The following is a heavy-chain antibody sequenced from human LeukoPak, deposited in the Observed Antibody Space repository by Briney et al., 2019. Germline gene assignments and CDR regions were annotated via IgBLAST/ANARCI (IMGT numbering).Heavy chain of an antibody. J-gene: IGHJ4*02. CDR2: IHYSGST. D-gene: IGHD5-24*01. V-gene: IGHV4-59*01. Sequence: SETLSLTCTVSGGSISTYYWDWIRQPPGKGLEWIGYIHYSGSTNYNPSLKSRVSISLDTSKSQFSLKLSSVTAADTAVYYCARGKPDAYNSDYFDYWGQGTLVTVSS. CDR1: GGSISTYY. CDR3: ARGKPDAYNSDYFDY.